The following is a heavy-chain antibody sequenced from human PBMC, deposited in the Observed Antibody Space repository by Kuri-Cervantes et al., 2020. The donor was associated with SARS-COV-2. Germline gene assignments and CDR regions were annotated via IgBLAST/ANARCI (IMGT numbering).Heavy chain of an antibody. J-gene: IGHJ4*02. D-gene: IGHD6-13*01. CDR3: ARDRSGIAAAGILFNY. Sequence: SETLSLTCTVSGGSISTDSYYWSWIRQPAGKGLEWLGDMKTSGSTNYNPSLKGRVTISVDTSKNQFSLKLSSVTAADTAVYYCARDRSGIAAAGILFNYWGQGTLVTVSS. CDR1: GGSISTDSYY. CDR2: MKTSGST. V-gene: IGHV4-61*09.